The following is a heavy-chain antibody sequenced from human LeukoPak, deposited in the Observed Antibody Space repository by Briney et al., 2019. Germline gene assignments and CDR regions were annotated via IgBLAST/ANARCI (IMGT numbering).Heavy chain of an antibody. J-gene: IGHJ4*02. D-gene: IGHD3-10*01. CDR3: ARDRPYGSGSYYMPPFDY. Sequence: ASVKVSCKASGYTFTSYGISWVRQAPGQGLEWMGWISAYNGNTNYAQKLQGTVTMTTDTSTTTAYMELRSLRSDDTAVYYCARDRPYGSGSYYMPPFDYWGQGTLVTVSS. V-gene: IGHV1-18*01. CDR2: ISAYNGNT. CDR1: GYTFTSYG.